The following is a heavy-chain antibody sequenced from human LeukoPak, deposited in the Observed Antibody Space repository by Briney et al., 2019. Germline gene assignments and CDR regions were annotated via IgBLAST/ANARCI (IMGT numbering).Heavy chain of an antibody. Sequence: SETLSLTCTVSGGSISSGSYYWSWIRQPAGKRLEWIGRIHTSGSTNYNPSLKSRVTISVDTSKNQFSLKLTSVTAADTAVYYCARDSISSRPTQYYFDSWGQGTLVTVSP. CDR1: GGSISSGSYY. CDR3: ARDSISSRPTQYYFDS. D-gene: IGHD6-6*01. J-gene: IGHJ4*02. V-gene: IGHV4-61*02. CDR2: IHTSGST.